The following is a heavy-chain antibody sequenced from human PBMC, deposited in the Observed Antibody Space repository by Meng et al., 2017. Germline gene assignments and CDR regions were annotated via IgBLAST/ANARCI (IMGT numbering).Heavy chain of an antibody. J-gene: IGHJ4*02. V-gene: IGHV1-3*01. Sequence: ASVKVSCKASGYTFTRYAMYWVRQAPGQRLEWMGWINAGNGNTKYSQKFQGRVTITRDTSASTAYMELSSLRSEDTAVYYCARGSVARASPVDYWGQGTLVTVSS. CDR3: ARGSVARASPVDY. CDR1: GYTFTRYA. CDR2: INAGNGNT. D-gene: IGHD2-2*01.